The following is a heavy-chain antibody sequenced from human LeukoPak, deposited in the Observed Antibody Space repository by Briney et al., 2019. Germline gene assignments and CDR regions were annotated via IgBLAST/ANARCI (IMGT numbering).Heavy chain of an antibody. Sequence: PSETLSLTCTVSGGSISSYYWSWIRQPPGKGLEWIGEINHSGSTNYNPSLKSRVTISVDTSKNQFSLKLSSVTAADTAVYYCARGALVSRYGYYHIGFPDYWGQGTPVTVSS. CDR2: INHSGST. CDR3: ARGALVSRYGYYHIGFPDY. V-gene: IGHV4-34*01. CDR1: GGSISSYY. J-gene: IGHJ4*02. D-gene: IGHD3-3*01.